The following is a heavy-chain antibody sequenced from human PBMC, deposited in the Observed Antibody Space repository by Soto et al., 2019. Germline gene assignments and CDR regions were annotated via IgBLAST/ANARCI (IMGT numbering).Heavy chain of an antibody. CDR1: GYTFTNYG. D-gene: IGHD3-10*01. CDR2: ISGYNGDR. Sequence: GASVKVSCKASGYTFTNYGISWVRQAPGQGLEWMGCISGYNGDRNYAQKLQGRVTMTTDTSTSTAYMELRSLRSDDTAVYYCARCYGSGNYYTSDYWGQGILVTVSS. J-gene: IGHJ4*02. CDR3: ARCYGSGNYYTSDY. V-gene: IGHV1-18*01.